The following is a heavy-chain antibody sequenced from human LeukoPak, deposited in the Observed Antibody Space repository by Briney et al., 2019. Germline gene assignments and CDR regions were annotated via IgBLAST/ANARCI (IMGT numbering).Heavy chain of an antibody. D-gene: IGHD2-2*01. Sequence: ASVKVSCKASGYTFTSYGISWVRQAPGQGLEWMGRINPNSGGTNYAQKFQGRVTMTRDTSISTAYMELSRLRSDDTAVYYCARVRVEDYYYYYMDVWGKGTTVTVSS. CDR1: GYTFTSYG. J-gene: IGHJ6*03. CDR2: INPNSGGT. CDR3: ARVRVEDYYYYYMDV. V-gene: IGHV1-2*06.